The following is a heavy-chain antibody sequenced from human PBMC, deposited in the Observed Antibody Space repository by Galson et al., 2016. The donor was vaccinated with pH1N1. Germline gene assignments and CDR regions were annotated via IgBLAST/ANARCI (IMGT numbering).Heavy chain of an antibody. J-gene: IGHJ4*02. Sequence: SLRLSCATSGFTFSSNAMSWVRQAPGKGLEWISTISNDALTTYYADSVKGLFTISRDNSKKTAYLQMNTLSAEDTAVYFCAKTVGSTLGHWGQGTLVTVSS. CDR1: GFTFSSNA. CDR3: AKTVGSTLGH. V-gene: IGHV3-23*01. CDR2: ISNDALTT. D-gene: IGHD2-15*01.